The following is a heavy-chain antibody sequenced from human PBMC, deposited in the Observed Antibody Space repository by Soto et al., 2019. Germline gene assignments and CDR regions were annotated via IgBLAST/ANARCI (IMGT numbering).Heavy chain of an antibody. CDR3: AKVPYDIVTGYYDY. D-gene: IGHD3-9*01. Sequence: PGGSLRLSCAASGFTFSSDWMHWVRQAPGKGLVWVSGVNGRGSNTYYADSVRGRFTISRGNSKNMLYLQMNSLRAEDTAIYYCAKVPYDIVTGYYDYWGQGALVTVSS. J-gene: IGHJ4*02. CDR2: VNGRGSNT. CDR1: GFTFSSDW. V-gene: IGHV3-23*01.